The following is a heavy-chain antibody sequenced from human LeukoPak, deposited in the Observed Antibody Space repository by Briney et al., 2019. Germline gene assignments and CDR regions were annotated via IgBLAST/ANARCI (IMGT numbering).Heavy chain of an antibody. Sequence: SETLSLTCAVYGGSFSGYYWSWIRQPPGKGLGWIGEINHSGSTNYNPSLKSRVTISVDTSKNQFSLKLSSVTAADTAVYYCARGTMTTVTYYFDYWGQGTLVTVSS. D-gene: IGHD4-17*01. CDR1: GGSFSGYY. CDR3: ARGTMTTVTYYFDY. CDR2: INHSGST. J-gene: IGHJ4*02. V-gene: IGHV4-34*01.